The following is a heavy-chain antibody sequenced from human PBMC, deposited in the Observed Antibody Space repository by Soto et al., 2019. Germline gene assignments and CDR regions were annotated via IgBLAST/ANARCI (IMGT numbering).Heavy chain of an antibody. D-gene: IGHD1-26*01. Sequence: QVQLQESGPGLVKPSETLSLTCTVAGGSISSYYCSWIRQPPVKGLEWIGYIYYRGSTNYNPSIKSRVTISVDTTKNPSSLKLSSVPAPDTAVYYCARQKKESFVRHIDYWGQGTLVTVSS. J-gene: IGHJ4*02. CDR1: GGSISSYY. CDR3: ARQKKESFVRHIDY. V-gene: IGHV4-59*08. CDR2: IYYRGST.